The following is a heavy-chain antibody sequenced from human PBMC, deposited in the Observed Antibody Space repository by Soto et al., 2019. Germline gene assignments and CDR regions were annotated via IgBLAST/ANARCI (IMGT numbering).Heavy chain of an antibody. CDR2: IYYSGST. CDR3: ARDSPRNYDSSGYYRSYWYFDL. Sequence: QVQLQESGPGLVKPSQTMSLTCTVSGGSISSGGYYWSWIRQHPGKGLEWIGYIYYSGSTYYNPSLKSRVTISVDTSKNQFSLKLSSVTAADTAVYYCARDSPRNYDSSGYYRSYWYFDLWGRGTLVTVSS. V-gene: IGHV4-31*03. J-gene: IGHJ2*01. D-gene: IGHD3-22*01. CDR1: GGSISSGGYY.